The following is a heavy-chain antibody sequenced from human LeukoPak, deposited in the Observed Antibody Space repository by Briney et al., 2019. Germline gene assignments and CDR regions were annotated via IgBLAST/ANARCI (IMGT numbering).Heavy chain of an antibody. Sequence: SETPSLTCTVSGGSISSYYWSWIRQPAGKGLEWIGRIYSSGSINYNPSLKSRVTMSVDTSKNQFSLNLRFMTAADTAVYYCARSALVAHWFDPWGQGTLVTVSS. CDR1: GGSISSYY. D-gene: IGHD2-21*01. CDR2: IYSSGSI. CDR3: ARSALVAHWFDP. J-gene: IGHJ5*02. V-gene: IGHV4-4*07.